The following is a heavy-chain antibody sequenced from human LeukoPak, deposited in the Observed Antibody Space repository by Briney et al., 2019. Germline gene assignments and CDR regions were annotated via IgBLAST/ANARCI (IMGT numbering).Heavy chain of an antibody. CDR2: ISDSGGSP. D-gene: IGHD6-6*01. CDR1: GFTFSRYA. Sequence: GGSLRLSCATSGFTFSRYAMTWVRQAPGKGLEWVSIISDSGGSPYYADSVKGRFTISRDNSKNTLYLQMNSLRAEDTAVYYCAKVGLYSSSSAFDYWGQGTLVTVSS. V-gene: IGHV3-23*01. J-gene: IGHJ4*02. CDR3: AKVGLYSSSSAFDY.